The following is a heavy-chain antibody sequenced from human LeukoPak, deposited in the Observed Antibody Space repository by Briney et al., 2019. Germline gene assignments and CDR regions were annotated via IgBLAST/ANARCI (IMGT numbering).Heavy chain of an antibody. CDR3: AREYSSSSGRSFDY. Sequence: QTGGSLRLSCAASGFTFSSYGMNWVRQAPGKGLEWVSYISPSATTIYYADSVKGRFTISRDNAKNSLYLQMNSLRAEDTAVYYCAREYSSSSGRSFDYWGQGTLVTVSS. J-gene: IGHJ4*02. CDR2: ISPSATTI. V-gene: IGHV3-48*01. CDR1: GFTFSSYG. D-gene: IGHD6-6*01.